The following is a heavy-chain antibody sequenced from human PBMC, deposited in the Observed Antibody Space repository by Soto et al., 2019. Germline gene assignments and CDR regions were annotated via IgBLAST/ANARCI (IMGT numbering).Heavy chain of an antibody. J-gene: IGHJ3*02. V-gene: IGHV3-74*01. D-gene: IGHD6-6*01. CDR3: VSLVERSDIAFDI. Sequence: PGGSLRLSCAASGFTFRRYWMHWVRQASGKGLVWVSRINGDGSSTSYADSVKGRFTVSRDNAKNTLYLQMNSLRVEDTAVYYCVSLVERSDIAFDIWGQVTMVTVSS. CDR1: GFTFRRYW. CDR2: INGDGSST.